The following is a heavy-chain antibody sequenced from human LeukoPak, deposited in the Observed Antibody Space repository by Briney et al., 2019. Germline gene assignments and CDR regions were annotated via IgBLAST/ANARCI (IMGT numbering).Heavy chain of an antibody. CDR3: VAGDWGARDSFDL. CDR1: GFTFSSYS. Sequence: GGSLRLSCAASGFTFSSYSMNWVRQAPGKGLEWVSSISSSSSYIYYADSVKGRFTISRDNAKNSLYLQMNSLRAEDTSVYYCVAGDWGARDSFDLWGRGTMVTVSS. CDR2: ISSSSSYI. D-gene: IGHD2-21*02. J-gene: IGHJ3*01. V-gene: IGHV3-21*01.